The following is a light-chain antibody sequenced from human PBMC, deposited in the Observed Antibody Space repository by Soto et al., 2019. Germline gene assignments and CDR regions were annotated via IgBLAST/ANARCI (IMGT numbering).Light chain of an antibody. Sequence: QLVLTQSPSASASLGASVKLTCTLSSGHSSYAIAWHQQQPEKGPRYLMKLNSDGSHSKGDGIPDRFSGSSSGAERYLTISSPPSEDEADYYRQTWGSGTVVFGGGTKVTVL. CDR1: SGHSSYA. CDR3: QTWGSGTVV. J-gene: IGLJ2*01. V-gene: IGLV4-69*01. CDR2: LNSDGSH.